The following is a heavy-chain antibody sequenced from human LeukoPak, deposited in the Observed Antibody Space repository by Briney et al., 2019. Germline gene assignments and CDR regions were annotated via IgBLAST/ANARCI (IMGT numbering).Heavy chain of an antibody. J-gene: IGHJ4*02. CDR3: ARKSGCTGGVCLYYFDY. CDR2: INPNSGGT. CDR1: GYTLTELS. D-gene: IGHD2-8*02. Sequence: ASVKVSRKVSGYTLTELSMHWVRQAPGQGLEWMGWINPNSGGTNYAQKFQGRVTMTRDTSISTAYMELSRLRSDDTAVYYCARKSGCTGGVCLYYFDYWGQGTLVTVSS. V-gene: IGHV1-2*02.